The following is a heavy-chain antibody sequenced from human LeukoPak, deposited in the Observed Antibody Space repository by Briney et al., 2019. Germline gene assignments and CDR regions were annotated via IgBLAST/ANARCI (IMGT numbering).Heavy chain of an antibody. CDR3: TKELHVAVAVADYYYFYMDV. CDR2: INGGGNTT. V-gene: IGHV3-23*01. CDR1: GFSFSSFA. J-gene: IGHJ6*03. Sequence: TGGSLRLSCAASGFSFSSFAMGWVRQSPGKGLEWLSTINGGGNTTFYADSVKGRFTISRDNSKNTLYLHMDGLRPDDTAIYYCTKELHVAVAVADYYYFYMDVWGRGTAVSVSS. D-gene: IGHD6-19*01.